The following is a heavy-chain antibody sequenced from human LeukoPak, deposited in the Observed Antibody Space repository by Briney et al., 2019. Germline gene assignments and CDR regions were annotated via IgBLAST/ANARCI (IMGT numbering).Heavy chain of an antibody. Sequence: SETLSLTCAVSGGSISSSNWWSWVRQPPGKGLEWIGEIYHSGSTNYNPSLKSRVTISVDTSKNQFSLKLSSVTAADTAVYYCARENDSSGSPLFDYWGQGTLVTVSS. V-gene: IGHV4-4*02. CDR3: ARENDSSGSPLFDY. D-gene: IGHD3-22*01. CDR1: GGSISSSNW. J-gene: IGHJ4*02. CDR2: IYHSGST.